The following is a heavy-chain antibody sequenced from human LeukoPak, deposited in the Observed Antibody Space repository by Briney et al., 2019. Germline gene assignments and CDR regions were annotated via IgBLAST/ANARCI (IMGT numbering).Heavy chain of an antibody. CDR3: ARGRNIEMATMSGGSDY. CDR2: LNPNSGDT. Sequence: ASVKVSCKASGYTFTDYYMHWVRQAPGQGLEWMGWLNPNSGDTNYAQKFQGRVSMTRDSSISTAYMDLSDLRSDDTAVYSCARGRNIEMATMSGGSDYWGQGTLVTVSS. D-gene: IGHD5-24*01. V-gene: IGHV1-2*02. J-gene: IGHJ4*02. CDR1: GYTFTDYY.